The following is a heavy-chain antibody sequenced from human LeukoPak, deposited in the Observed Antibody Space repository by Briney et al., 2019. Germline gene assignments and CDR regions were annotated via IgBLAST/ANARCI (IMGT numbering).Heavy chain of an antibody. J-gene: IGHJ6*02. Sequence: SETLSLTCAVYGGSFSGYYWSWIRQPPGKGLEWIGEINHSGSTNYNPSLKSRVTISVDTSKNQFSLKLSSVTAADTAVYYCARHIAVGGRDLHYYYYYGMDVWGQGTTVTVSS. D-gene: IGHD6-19*01. CDR3: ARHIAVGGRDLHYYYYYGMDV. V-gene: IGHV4-34*01. CDR1: GGSFSGYY. CDR2: INHSGST.